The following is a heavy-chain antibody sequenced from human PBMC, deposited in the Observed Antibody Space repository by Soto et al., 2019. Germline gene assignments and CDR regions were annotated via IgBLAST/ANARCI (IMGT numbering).Heavy chain of an antibody. Sequence: ASVKVSCKASGYTFTSYAMHWVRQAPEQRLEWMGWINAGNGNTKYSQKFQGRVTITRDTSASTAYMELSSLRSEDTAVYYCASSCSGGSCYSGDHSYYMDVWGKGTTVTLSS. CDR3: ASSCSGGSCYSGDHSYYMDV. V-gene: IGHV1-3*01. CDR2: INAGNGNT. CDR1: GYTFTSYA. J-gene: IGHJ6*03. D-gene: IGHD2-15*01.